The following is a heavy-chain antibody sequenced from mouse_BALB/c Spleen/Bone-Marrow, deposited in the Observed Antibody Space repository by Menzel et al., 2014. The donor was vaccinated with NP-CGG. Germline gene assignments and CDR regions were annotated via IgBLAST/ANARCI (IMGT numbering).Heavy chain of an antibody. CDR3: ARGEDGLDY. D-gene: IGHD2-3*01. J-gene: IGHJ2*01. CDR1: GYTFTNYW. V-gene: IGHV1-63*02. Sequence: VQLQQSGAELVRPGTSVKMSCKAAGYTFTNYWIGWVKQRLGHGLEWIGDIYPGGGYTNHNEKFKGKATLTADTSSSTAYMQLSSLTSEDSAIYYCARGEDGLDYWGQGTTLTVSS. CDR2: IYPGGGYT.